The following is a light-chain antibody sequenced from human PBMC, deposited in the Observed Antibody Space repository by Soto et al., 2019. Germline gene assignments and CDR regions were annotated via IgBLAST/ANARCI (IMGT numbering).Light chain of an antibody. CDR1: QSVSSY. J-gene: IGKJ5*01. V-gene: IGKV3-11*01. CDR3: QQRSNWPPIT. Sequence: EMVLKQSAAALSLSPGERATLSCRASQSVSSYLAWYQQKPGQAPRLLIYDASNRATGIPARFSGSGSGTDFTLTISSLEPEDFAVYYCQQRSNWPPITFGQGTRLEIK. CDR2: DAS.